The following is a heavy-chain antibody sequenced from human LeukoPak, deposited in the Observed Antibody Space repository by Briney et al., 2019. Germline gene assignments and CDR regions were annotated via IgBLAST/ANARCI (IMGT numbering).Heavy chain of an antibody. J-gene: IGHJ6*02. V-gene: IGHV3-7*01. CDR3: ARAMAGSYYYYGMDV. CDR2: IKQDGSEK. D-gene: IGHD6-19*01. CDR1: GFTFSSYW. Sequence: PGGSLRLSCAASGFTFSSYWMSWVRQAPGKGLEWVANIKQDGSEKYYVDSVKGRFTISRDNAKNSLYLQMNSLRAEDTAVYYCARAMAGSYYYYGMDVWGQGTTVTVSS.